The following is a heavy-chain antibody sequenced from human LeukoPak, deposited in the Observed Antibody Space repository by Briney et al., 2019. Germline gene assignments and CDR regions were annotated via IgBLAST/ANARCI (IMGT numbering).Heavy chain of an antibody. CDR1: GFTFSDHY. CDR2: TKNRANGYTT. Sequence: GGSLRLSCAASGFTFSDHYMDWVRQAPGKGLEWVGRTKNRANGYTTLYAASVKGKFTVSRDDSKNSLYLQMNSLETEDTAVYYCVRLTQTAPDSYYYMDVWGKGTTVTVSS. J-gene: IGHJ6*03. V-gene: IGHV3-72*01. CDR3: VRLTQTAPDSYYYMDV.